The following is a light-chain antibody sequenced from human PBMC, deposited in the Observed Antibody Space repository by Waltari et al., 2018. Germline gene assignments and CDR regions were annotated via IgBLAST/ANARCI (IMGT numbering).Light chain of an antibody. V-gene: IGKV1-39*01. CDR3: QQTYVTPRT. CDR1: QSIDNY. J-gene: IGKJ1*01. CDR2: AAS. Sequence: DIQRTQSPSSLSASVGDRVTITCRASQSIDNYLNWYQQNPGKVPKLLIYAASNLQSGVPSRFSGSGSGTDFTLTISSLHPEDFATYYCQQTYVTPRTFGQGTKVEIK.